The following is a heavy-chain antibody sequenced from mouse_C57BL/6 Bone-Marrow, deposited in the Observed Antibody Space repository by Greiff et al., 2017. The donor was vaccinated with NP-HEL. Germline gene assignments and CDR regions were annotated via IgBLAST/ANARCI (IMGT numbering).Heavy chain of an antibody. CDR3: ARGGENYYTYYYAMDY. J-gene: IGHJ4*01. V-gene: IGHV1-53*01. D-gene: IGHD2-12*01. CDR1: GYTFTSYW. Sequence: QVQLQQPGTELVKPGASVKLSCKASGYTFTSYWMHWVKQRPGQGLEWIGNINPSNGGTNYNEKFKSKVTLTVDKSSSTAYMQLSSLTSEDSAVYYCARGGENYYTYYYAMDYWGQGTSVTVSS. CDR2: INPSNGGT.